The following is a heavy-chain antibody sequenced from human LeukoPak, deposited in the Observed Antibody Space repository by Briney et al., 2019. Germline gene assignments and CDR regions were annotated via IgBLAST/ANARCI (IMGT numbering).Heavy chain of an antibody. D-gene: IGHD6-6*01. CDR2: TTGSGGNT. CDR1: GFIFSNYA. CDR3: VRGLDYFDY. J-gene: IGHJ4*02. Sequence: GGSLRLSCAASGFIFSNYAMGWGRQAPGKGLEWVSSTTGSGGNTYYADSVEGRFTFSRDNSKNTLHLQMNSLRAEDTAVYYCVRGLDYFDYWGQGTLVTVSS. V-gene: IGHV3-23*01.